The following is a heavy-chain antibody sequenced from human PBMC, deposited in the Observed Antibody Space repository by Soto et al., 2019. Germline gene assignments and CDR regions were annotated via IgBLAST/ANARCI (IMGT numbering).Heavy chain of an antibody. D-gene: IGHD3-10*01. J-gene: IGHJ5*02. CDR1: GGTFISYA. Sequence: SVKVSCKASGGTFISYAISWVRQAPGQGLEWMGGIIPIFGTANYAQKFQGRVTITADESTSTAYMELSSLRSEDTAVYYCARDKGYYGSGSYGWFDPWGQGTLVTVSS. V-gene: IGHV1-69*13. CDR2: IIPIFGTA. CDR3: ARDKGYYGSGSYGWFDP.